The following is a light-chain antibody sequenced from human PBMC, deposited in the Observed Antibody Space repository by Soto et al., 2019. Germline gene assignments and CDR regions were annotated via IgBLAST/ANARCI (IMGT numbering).Light chain of an antibody. CDR2: GAS. J-gene: IGKJ1*01. V-gene: IGKV3-20*01. CDR1: QSVCSRC. Sequence: EIVLTQSPGTLSLSPGERVTLSCRASQSVCSRCLAWYQQKPGQSPRLLIYGASSRATGIPDRFSGSGSGTDFPLTISRLEPEDFVVYYCQHYGTTPWTFGQGTKVGIK. CDR3: QHYGTTPWT.